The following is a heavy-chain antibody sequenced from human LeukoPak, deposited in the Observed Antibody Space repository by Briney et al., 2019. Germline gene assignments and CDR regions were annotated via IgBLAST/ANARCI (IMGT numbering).Heavy chain of an antibody. V-gene: IGHV1-18*01. CDR3: ARGGTYYPCIDY. CDR2: VSAYNGKT. D-gene: IGHD1-26*01. CDR1: GYTFTTSY. Sequence: GASVTVSCKASGYTFTTSYINWVRQAPGQGLEWMGWVSAYNGKTSYAQKFRGRVTMTTDSSTNTAYMDLTSLRSDDTAVYYCARGGTYYPCIDYWGQGTQVTVSS. J-gene: IGHJ4*02.